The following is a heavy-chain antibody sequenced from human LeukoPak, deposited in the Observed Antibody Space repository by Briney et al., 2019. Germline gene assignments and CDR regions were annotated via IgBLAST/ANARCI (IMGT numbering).Heavy chain of an antibody. V-gene: IGHV4-61*01. CDR3: ARAVVLYYFDY. CDR2: IYYSGNT. D-gene: IGHD3-22*01. CDR1: GGSVSSGSYY. J-gene: IGHJ4*02. Sequence: SETLSLTCTVSGGSVSSGSYYWSWIRQPPGKGLEWIGYIYYSGNTNYNPSLKSRVTISGDTSKNQFSLKLSSVTAADTAVYYCARAVVLYYFDYWGQGTLVTVSS.